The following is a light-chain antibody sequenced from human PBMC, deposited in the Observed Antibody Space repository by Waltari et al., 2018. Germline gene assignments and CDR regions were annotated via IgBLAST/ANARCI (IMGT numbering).Light chain of an antibody. CDR1: QDIKTF. V-gene: IGKV1-NL1*01. J-gene: IGKJ1*01. CDR2: SVS. Sequence: IQMTQSPSSLSASVGDRVSITCRESQDIKTFLAWYQQAPGKSPKLLLYSVSTLETGVPSRFSGSASGADYTLTIDSLQPDDFATYYCLQYHTTPQTFGQGTRVDVK. CDR3: LQYHTTPQT.